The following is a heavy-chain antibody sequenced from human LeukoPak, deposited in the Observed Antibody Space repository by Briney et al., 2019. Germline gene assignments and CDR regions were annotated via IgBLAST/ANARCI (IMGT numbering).Heavy chain of an antibody. CDR3: ARHIGGGIEDMDV. D-gene: IGHD3-16*02. CDR2: IYTSGST. J-gene: IGHJ6*03. CDR1: GGSISSYY. Sequence: PSETLSLTCTVSGGSISSYYWSWIRQPAGKGLEWIGRIYTSGSTNYNPSLKSRVTMSVDTSRNQFFLKMSSVTAADTAVYYCARHIGGGIEDMDVWGKGTKVTVSS. V-gene: IGHV4-4*07.